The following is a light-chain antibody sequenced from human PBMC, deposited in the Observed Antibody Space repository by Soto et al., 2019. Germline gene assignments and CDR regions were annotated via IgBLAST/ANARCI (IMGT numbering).Light chain of an antibody. Sequence: DIQMTQSPSSLSASVGDRVTITCRASQTISTYLNWYQQKPGKDPRILIYDASSLLSGVPSRFSGSGSGTDFNLTIASLQTEDFSTYYCQQSDSTPYTFGQGTKLDIK. CDR1: QTISTY. J-gene: IGKJ2*01. CDR2: DAS. CDR3: QQSDSTPYT. V-gene: IGKV1-39*01.